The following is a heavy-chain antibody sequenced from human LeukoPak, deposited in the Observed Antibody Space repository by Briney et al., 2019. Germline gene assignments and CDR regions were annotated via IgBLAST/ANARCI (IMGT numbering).Heavy chain of an antibody. Sequence: KTGGSLRLSCAASGFTLTSYTMNWVRQAPGKGLEWVSDISSSGSYIDYADSVKGRFTISRDNAKNSLFLHMKSLRAEDTAVYYCARSLIADGAFDIWGQGTMVTVSS. CDR3: ARSLIADGAFDI. D-gene: IGHD2-21*01. CDR1: GFTLTSYT. V-gene: IGHV3-21*01. CDR2: ISSSGSYI. J-gene: IGHJ3*02.